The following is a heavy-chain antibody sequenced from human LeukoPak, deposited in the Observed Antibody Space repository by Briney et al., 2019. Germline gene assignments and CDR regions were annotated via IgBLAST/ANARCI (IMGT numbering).Heavy chain of an antibody. CDR1: AFTLSIYP. CDR2: ISRSGDST. CDR3: ARAYYDSGGYYYDY. V-gene: IGHV3-64*01. Sequence: GRSLTPSCAASAFTLSIYPTHCVRQPPGGGLEYVSAISRSGDSTYYANSVKGRFTISRDNSKNTLYLQMGSLRAEDMAVYYCARAYYDSGGYYYDYWGQGTLVTVSS. D-gene: IGHD3-22*01. J-gene: IGHJ4*02.